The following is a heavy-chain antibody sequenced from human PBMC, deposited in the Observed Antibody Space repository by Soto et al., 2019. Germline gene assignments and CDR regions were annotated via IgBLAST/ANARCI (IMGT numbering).Heavy chain of an antibody. Sequence: QVQLQESGPGLVKPSQTLSLTCTISGGSISSGGYYWSWIRQHPGKGLEWMGHIYYSGSTCSNPSLKGRVTISVATSKTRFSLKLSSVTAADTSMYYCAIEPRAWGQGTLVTVSS. J-gene: IGHJ5*02. V-gene: IGHV4-31*03. CDR2: IYYSGST. CDR3: AIEPRA. CDR1: GGSISSGGYY.